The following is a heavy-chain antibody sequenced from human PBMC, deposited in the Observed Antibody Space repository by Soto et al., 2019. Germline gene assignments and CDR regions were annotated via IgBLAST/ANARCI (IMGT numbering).Heavy chain of an antibody. D-gene: IGHD3-3*01. CDR1: DGSFSGYY. Sequence: AETLGLTCAVYDGSFSGYYWSWIRQRPGKGLDFIGEINHSGSTNYTPSLKSRVTISVDTSKNQFSLKLSSVTAADTAVYYCARRPEGDFWSGYYGDNWFDPWGQGTMVTVSS. CDR2: INHSGST. V-gene: IGHV4-34*01. J-gene: IGHJ5*02. CDR3: ARRPEGDFWSGYYGDNWFDP.